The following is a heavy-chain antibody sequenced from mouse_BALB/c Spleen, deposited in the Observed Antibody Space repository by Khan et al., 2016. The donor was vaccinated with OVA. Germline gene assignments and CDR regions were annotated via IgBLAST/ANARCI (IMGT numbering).Heavy chain of an antibody. CDR2: INPSSGYT. Sequence: VHLQQSEAELVKPGASVKMSCTSSDYTFTSYTMHWVKQRPRQGLEWIGYINPSSGYTKYNQKFKNKATLTANKSSSTAYMQLSSLTSEDSAVYYCARKSTRATYWGQGTTLTVSS. V-gene: IGHV1-4*01. CDR3: ARKSTRATY. CDR1: DYTFTSYT. J-gene: IGHJ2*01. D-gene: IGHD1-1*01.